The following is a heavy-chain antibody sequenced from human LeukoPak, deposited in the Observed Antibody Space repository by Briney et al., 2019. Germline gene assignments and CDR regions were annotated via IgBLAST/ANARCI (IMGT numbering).Heavy chain of an antibody. Sequence: GGSLRLSCAASGFTFSSYSMNWVRQAPGKGLEWVSSISSSSSYIYYADLVKGRFTISRDNAKNSLYLQMNSLRAEDTAVYYCARYIVVVPAAKYGMDVWGKGTTVTVSS. CDR2: ISSSSSYI. J-gene: IGHJ6*04. CDR3: ARYIVVVPAAKYGMDV. D-gene: IGHD2-2*01. CDR1: GFTFSSYS. V-gene: IGHV3-21*01.